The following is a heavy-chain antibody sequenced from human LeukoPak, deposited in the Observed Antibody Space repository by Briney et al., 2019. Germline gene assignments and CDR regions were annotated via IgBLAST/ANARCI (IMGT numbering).Heavy chain of an antibody. J-gene: IGHJ4*02. CDR1: GYSFNDYW. CDR3: ARLFRSGRRLQLDAY. Sequence: GESLKISCKASGYSFNDYWIGWVRQMPGKGLEWMGMIDPGDFETRYSPSFQGQVTVSADRSITTTYLHWSSLTASDSAMYYCARLFRSGRRLQLDAYWGQGTLVTVSS. CDR2: IDPGDFET. V-gene: IGHV5-51*01. D-gene: IGHD5-24*01.